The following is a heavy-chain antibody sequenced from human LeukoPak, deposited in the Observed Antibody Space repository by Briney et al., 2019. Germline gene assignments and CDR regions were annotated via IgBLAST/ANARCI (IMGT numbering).Heavy chain of an antibody. CDR1: GFTFSDHY. J-gene: IGHJ6*03. D-gene: IGHD4-17*01. CDR3: ARAQYKDYDAGYYYYYMDV. Sequence: PGGSLRLSCAASGFTFSDHYMDWVRQAPGKGLEWVGRTRNKANSYTTEYAASVKGRFTISRDDSKNSLYLQMNSLKTEDTAVYYCARAQYKDYDAGYYYYYMDVWGKGTTVTVSS. V-gene: IGHV3-72*01. CDR2: TRNKANSYTT.